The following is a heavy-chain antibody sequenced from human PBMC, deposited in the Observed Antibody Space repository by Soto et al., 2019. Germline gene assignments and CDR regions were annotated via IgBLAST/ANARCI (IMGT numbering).Heavy chain of an antibody. V-gene: IGHV4-59*01. Sequence: QVQLQESGPGLVKPSETLSLTCTVSGGSISSYYWSWIRQPPGKGLGWIGYIYYSGSTNYNPSLKSRVTISVDTSKNQFSLKLSSVTAADTAVYYCARGTGTGWFDPWGQGTLVTVSS. J-gene: IGHJ5*02. CDR1: GGSISSYY. CDR2: IYYSGST. D-gene: IGHD1-1*01. CDR3: ARGTGTGWFDP.